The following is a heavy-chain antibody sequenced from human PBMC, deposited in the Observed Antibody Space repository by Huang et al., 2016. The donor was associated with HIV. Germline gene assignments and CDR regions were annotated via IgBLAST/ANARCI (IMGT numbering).Heavy chain of an antibody. CDR2: IYWDDDK. CDR3: AHIGRLGNYYMDV. D-gene: IGHD7-27*01. CDR1: GFSLNHKGVG. J-gene: IGHJ6*03. Sequence: QITLKESGPTVIQPTQTLTLTCSFSGFSLNHKGVGVGWIRQPPGKALEWLVLIYWDDDKRFTPSLKNRITITKDTSKNQVVFTMTNLDPMDTGTYYCAHIGRLGNYYMDVWGNGTTVTVSS. V-gene: IGHV2-5*02.